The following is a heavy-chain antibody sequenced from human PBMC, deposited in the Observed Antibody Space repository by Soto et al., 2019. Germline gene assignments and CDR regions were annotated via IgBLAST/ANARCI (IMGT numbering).Heavy chain of an antibody. CDR3: AREQPRSRVSDF. D-gene: IGHD1-1*01. V-gene: IGHV3-33*01. Sequence: QVRLVESGGGVVQPGRSLRLSCAASGITFSTYNIHWVRQPPGKGLDWVAFIFYDGSNKYYADSVKGRFTISRDNSKNTLYLQLKSLRAEDTAVYYCAREQPRSRVSDFWGQGTMVTVSS. CDR2: IFYDGSNK. CDR1: GITFSTYN. J-gene: IGHJ3*01.